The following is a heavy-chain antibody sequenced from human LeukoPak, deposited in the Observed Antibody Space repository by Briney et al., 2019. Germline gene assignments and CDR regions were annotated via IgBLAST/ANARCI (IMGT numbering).Heavy chain of an antibody. CDR2: MNPNTGQT. Sequence: ASAKVSCKASGYTFTSYDINWVRQATGQGLEWMGWMNPNTGQTGYVQKFQGRVTMTRNTSITTAYMELTSLTSEDTAVYYCARRGGQLLEFDYWGQGTLVTVSS. CDR1: GYTFTSYD. V-gene: IGHV1-8*01. J-gene: IGHJ4*02. CDR3: ARRGGQLLEFDY. D-gene: IGHD2-2*01.